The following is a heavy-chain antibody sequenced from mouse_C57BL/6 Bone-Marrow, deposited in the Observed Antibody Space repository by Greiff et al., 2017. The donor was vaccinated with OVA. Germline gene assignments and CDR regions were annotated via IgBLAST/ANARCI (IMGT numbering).Heavy chain of an antibody. J-gene: IGHJ1*03. D-gene: IGHD2-4*01. CDR1: GFTFSDFY. CDR3: ARDFYDYENWYFDV. CDR2: SRNKANDYTT. V-gene: IGHV7-1*01. Sequence: EVQLVDSGGGLVQSGRSLRLSCAPSGFTFSDFYMEWVRQAPGKGLEWIAASRNKANDYTTEYSASVKGRFIVSRDTSQSILYLQMNALRAEDTAIYYCARDFYDYENWYFDVWGTGTTVTVSS.